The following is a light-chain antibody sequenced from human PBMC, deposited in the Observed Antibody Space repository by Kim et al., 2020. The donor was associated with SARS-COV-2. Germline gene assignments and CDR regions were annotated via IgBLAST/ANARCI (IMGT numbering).Light chain of an antibody. J-gene: IGLJ2*01. Sequence: GQSITISSTGTSSDIGGYKYVSWYQQHPDKAPKLIIYAVNQRPSEVSDRFSGSKSGNTASLTISGLQAEDESDYYCASFTNRNTFVFGGGTQLTVL. CDR3: ASFTNRNTFV. V-gene: IGLV2-14*03. CDR2: AVN. CDR1: SSDIGGYKY.